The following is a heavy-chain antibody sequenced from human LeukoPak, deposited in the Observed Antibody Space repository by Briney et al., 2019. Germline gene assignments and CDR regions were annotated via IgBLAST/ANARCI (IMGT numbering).Heavy chain of an antibody. J-gene: IGHJ6*03. V-gene: IGHV3-21*01. CDR2: ISSSSSYI. CDR3: ARATRPYYYYYYMDV. D-gene: IGHD2-2*01. Sequence: GGSLRLSCAASGFTFSSYSMNWVRQAPGKGLEWVSSISSSSSYIYYADSVKGRFTISRDNSKNTLYLRMNSLRAEDTAVYYCARATRPYYYYYYMDVWGKGTTVTVSS. CDR1: GFTFSSYS.